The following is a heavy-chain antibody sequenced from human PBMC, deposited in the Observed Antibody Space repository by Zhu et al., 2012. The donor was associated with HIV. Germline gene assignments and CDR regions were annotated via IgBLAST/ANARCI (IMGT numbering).Heavy chain of an antibody. V-gene: IGHV3-20*04. Sequence: EEQLVESGGHVERPGGSLRLSCAASGFRFDDYGMSWVRQPPGKGLEWVAGTNWNGGLTGYVDSVQGRFTISRDNAKNSLYLQMNSLRAEDTALYYCARVGRNHYGSGNYYNVLDWWGQGTLVTVSS. CDR1: GFRFDDYG. J-gene: IGHJ4*02. D-gene: IGHD3-10*01. CDR3: ARVGRNHYGSGNYYNVLDW. CDR2: TNWNGGLT.